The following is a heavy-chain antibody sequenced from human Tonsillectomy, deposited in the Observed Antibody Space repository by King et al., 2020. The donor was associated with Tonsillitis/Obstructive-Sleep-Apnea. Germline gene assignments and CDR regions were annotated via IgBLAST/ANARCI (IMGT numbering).Heavy chain of an antibody. Sequence: VQLVQSGGGLVKPGGSLRLSCAASGFTFSSYSMNWVRQAQGKGLEWVSSISSSSSYIYYADSVKGRFTISRDNAKNSLYLQMNSLRAEDTAVYYCAREVDDYGDCPANWFDPWGQGTLVTVSS. D-gene: IGHD4-17*01. CDR1: GFTFSSYS. CDR3: AREVDDYGDCPANWFDP. J-gene: IGHJ5*02. CDR2: ISSSSSYI. V-gene: IGHV3-21*01.